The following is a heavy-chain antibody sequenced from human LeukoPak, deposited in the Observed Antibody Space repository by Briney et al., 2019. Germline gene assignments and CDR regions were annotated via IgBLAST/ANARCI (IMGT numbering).Heavy chain of an antibody. CDR1: GFTFSNYW. V-gene: IGHV3-7*01. J-gene: IGHJ4*02. Sequence: GGSLRLSCAASGFTFSNYWMNWVRQAPGKGLEWVANIKQDGSEKYYLDSVKGRFTISRDNAKNSLYLQMNSLRAEDTAMYYCARGGEYWGQGTLVTVSS. CDR3: ARGGEY. D-gene: IGHD3-10*01. CDR2: IKQDGSEK.